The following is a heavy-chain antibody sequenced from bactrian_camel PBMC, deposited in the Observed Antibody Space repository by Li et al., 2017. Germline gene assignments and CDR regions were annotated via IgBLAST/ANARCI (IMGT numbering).Heavy chain of an antibody. J-gene: IGHJ4*01. CDR1: GFTFDDSD. D-gene: IGHD5*01. V-gene: IGHV3S66*01. Sequence: DVQLVESGGGSVQAGGSLRLSCTASGFTFDDSDMGWYRQAPGSECELVSRLSSDGSTYYADSVKGRFTISRDNPKATLYLQMNSLKTGDTAMYYCAKEGWESDGLTSQGTQVTVS. CDR2: LSSDGST.